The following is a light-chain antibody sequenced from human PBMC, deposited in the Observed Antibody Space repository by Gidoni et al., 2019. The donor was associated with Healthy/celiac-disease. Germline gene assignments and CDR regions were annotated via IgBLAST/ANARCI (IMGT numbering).Light chain of an antibody. CDR2: GAS. Sequence: EIVLTNSPATPSSSPGERATLSCRASQRVSSSYLAWYQQKPGQAPRRLIYGASSRASGIPVRFSGSGSGTDFTLTISILQPDDFTVYYCQQYGSSPYTFGQGTKLEIK. V-gene: IGKV3-20*01. CDR3: QQYGSSPYT. CDR1: QRVSSSY. J-gene: IGKJ2*01.